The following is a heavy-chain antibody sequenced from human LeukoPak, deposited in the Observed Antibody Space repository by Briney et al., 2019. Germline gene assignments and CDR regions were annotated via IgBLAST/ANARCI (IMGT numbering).Heavy chain of an antibody. CDR1: GLTSGTYA. J-gene: IGHJ4*02. CDR2: MWSDGDNR. Sequence: GGSLRLSCAASGLTSGTYAMHWVRQAPGKGLEWVAVMWSDGDNRYYADSVKGRFTISRDNSKHTLYLEMNRISDGHSAVFLCVSDRCRGGSCRLCDYWGQGVLVTVSS. D-gene: IGHD2-15*01. V-gene: IGHV3-33*01. CDR3: VSDRCRGGSCRLCDY.